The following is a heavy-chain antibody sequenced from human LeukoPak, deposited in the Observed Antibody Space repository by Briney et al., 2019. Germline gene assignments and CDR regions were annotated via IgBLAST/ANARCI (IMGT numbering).Heavy chain of an antibody. V-gene: IGHV4-59*01. D-gene: IGHD3-16*01. CDR2: IYYSGST. CDR3: TREGGMSADI. CDR1: GFSISSYY. J-gene: IGHJ3*02. Sequence: SETLSLTCTVSGFSISSYYWSWIRQPPGKGLEWIGNIYYSGSTNYIPSLKSRVTISVDTSNNQFSLGLSSVTAADTAVYYCTREGGMSADIWGQGILVTVSS.